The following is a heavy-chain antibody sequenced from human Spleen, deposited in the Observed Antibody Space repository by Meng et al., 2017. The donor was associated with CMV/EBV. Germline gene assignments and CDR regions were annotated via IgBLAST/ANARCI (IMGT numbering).Heavy chain of an antibody. J-gene: IGHJ6*02. CDR3: AKVSLSGSYSSYYYGMDV. CDR2: LSGSGRST. V-gene: IGHV3-23*01. CDR1: GFTFSSYA. Sequence: GGSLRLSCAASGFTFSSYAMNWVRQAPGKGLEWVSTLSGSGRSTYYADSVKGRFTISRDNSKNTLYLQMNGLRAEDTAVYYCAKVSLSGSYSSYYYGMDVWGQGTTVTVSS. D-gene: IGHD1-26*01.